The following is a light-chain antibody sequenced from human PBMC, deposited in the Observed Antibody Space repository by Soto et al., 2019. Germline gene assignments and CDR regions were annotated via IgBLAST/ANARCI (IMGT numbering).Light chain of an antibody. J-gene: IGLJ2*01. CDR3: AAWDDSLYVV. CDR1: SSNIGSNY. V-gene: IGLV1-47*01. Sequence: QPVLTQPPSASGTPGQRGTISCSGSSSNIGSNYVYWYQQLPGTAPKLLIYRNNQRPSGVPDRFSGSKSGTSASLAISGLRSEDEADYYCAAWDDSLYVVFGGGTKVTVL. CDR2: RNN.